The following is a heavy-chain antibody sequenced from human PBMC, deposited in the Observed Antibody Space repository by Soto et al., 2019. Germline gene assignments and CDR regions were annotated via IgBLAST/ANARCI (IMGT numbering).Heavy chain of an antibody. CDR2: INHSGST. V-gene: IGHV4-34*01. J-gene: IGHJ5*02. CDR3: ARGWGFGFDP. D-gene: IGHD3-10*01. CDR1: GGSFSGPN. Sequence: PSETLSLTCAGYGGSFSGPNWSWIRQPPGKGLEWIGEINHSGSTNYNPSLKSRVTISIDMSKNQYSLKVSSVTAADTAVYYCARGWGFGFDPWGQGILVTVSS.